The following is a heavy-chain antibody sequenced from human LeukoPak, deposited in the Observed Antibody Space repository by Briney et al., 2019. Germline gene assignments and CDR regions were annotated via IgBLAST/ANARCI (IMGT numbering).Heavy chain of an antibody. J-gene: IGHJ4*02. CDR1: GFTFSSYD. CDR2: IGTAGDT. D-gene: IGHD6-13*01. V-gene: IGHV3-13*01. CDR3: ARYSSSSSFDY. Sequence: GGSLRLSCAASGFTFSSYDMHWVRQATGKGLEWVSAIGTAGDTYYPGSVKGRFTISRENPKNSLYLQMNSLRAGDTAVYYCARYSSSSSFDYWGQGTLVTVST.